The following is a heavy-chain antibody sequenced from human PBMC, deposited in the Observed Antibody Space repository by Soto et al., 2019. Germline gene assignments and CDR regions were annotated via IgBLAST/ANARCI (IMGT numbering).Heavy chain of an antibody. Sequence: PGGSLRLSCAASGFTFSSYAMSWVRQAPGKGLEWVSAISGSGGSTYYADSVKGRFTISRDNSKNTLYLQMNSLRAEDTAVYYCAKDQYGASYYYYYYMDVWGKGTTVTVSS. CDR2: ISGSGGST. J-gene: IGHJ6*03. CDR3: AKDQYGASYYYYYYMDV. CDR1: GFTFSSYA. D-gene: IGHD1-26*01. V-gene: IGHV3-23*01.